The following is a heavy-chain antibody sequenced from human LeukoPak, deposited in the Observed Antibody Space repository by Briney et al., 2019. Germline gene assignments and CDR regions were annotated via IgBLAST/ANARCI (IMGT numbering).Heavy chain of an antibody. CDR3: ARGLGYCSGGSCYSTHFDY. D-gene: IGHD2-15*01. V-gene: IGHV5-51*01. CDR2: IYPGDSDT. CDR1: GYSFTSCW. J-gene: IGHJ4*02. Sequence: GESLKISCKGSGYSFTSCWIGWVRQMPGKGLEWMGIIYPGDSDTRYTPSFRGQVTISADKSISTAYLQWSSLKASDTAMYYCARGLGYCSGGSCYSTHFDYWGQGTLVTFSS.